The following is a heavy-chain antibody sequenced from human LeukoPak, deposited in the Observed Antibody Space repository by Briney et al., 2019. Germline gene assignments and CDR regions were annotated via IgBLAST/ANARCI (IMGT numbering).Heavy chain of an antibody. D-gene: IGHD3-10*01. CDR2: ISGSGGST. Sequence: GGSLRLSCAASGCTFSSYAMSWVRQAPGKGLEWVSAISGSGGSTYYADSVKGRFTISRDNSKNTPYLQMNSLRAEDTAVYYCAKEVVRGVILGWFDPWGQGTLVTVSS. V-gene: IGHV3-23*01. CDR1: GCTFSSYA. CDR3: AKEVVRGVILGWFDP. J-gene: IGHJ5*02.